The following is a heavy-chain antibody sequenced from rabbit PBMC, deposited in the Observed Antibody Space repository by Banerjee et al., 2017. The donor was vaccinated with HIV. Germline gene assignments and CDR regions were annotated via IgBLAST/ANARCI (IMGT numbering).Heavy chain of an antibody. J-gene: IGHJ4*01. D-gene: IGHD7-1*01. Sequence: QEQLVESGGGLVQPEGSLTLTCKASGFDFSSNAMRWVRQAPGKGLEWIACINTSSGNTVYASWAKGRFTISKTSSTTVTLQMTSLTAADTATYFCARDLTGVTGWNFNLWGPGTLVTVS. CDR1: GFDFSSNA. CDR2: INTSSGNT. CDR3: ARDLTGVTGWNFNL. V-gene: IGHV1S45*01.